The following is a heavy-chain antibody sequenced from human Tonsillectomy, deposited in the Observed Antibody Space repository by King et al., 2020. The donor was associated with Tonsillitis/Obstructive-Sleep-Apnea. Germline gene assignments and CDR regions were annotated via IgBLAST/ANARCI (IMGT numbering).Heavy chain of an antibody. CDR2: ISHSGIT. CDR3: ARGGSSSSLYYYSMDV. J-gene: IGHJ6*03. CDR1: GGSFSDYY. V-gene: IGHV4-34*01. Sequence: VQLQQWGAGLLKPSETLSLTCAVYGGSFSDYYWSWIRQPPGKGLEWIGEISHSGITNYNPSLKSRVTISVDTSKNQFSLKLSSMTDADTAVYYCARGGSSSSLYYYSMDVWGKGTTVTVSS. D-gene: IGHD6-13*01.